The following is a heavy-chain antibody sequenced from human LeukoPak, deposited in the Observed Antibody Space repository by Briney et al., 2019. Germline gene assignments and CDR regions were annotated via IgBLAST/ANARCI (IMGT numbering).Heavy chain of an antibody. CDR2: INPNSGGT. J-gene: IGHJ5*02. D-gene: IGHD2-15*01. Sequence: ASVKVSCKTSGYTLTAYYIYWVRQAPGQGLEWMGRINPNSGGTDYAQNFQGRVTMTRDTSISTAYMELSRLRSDDTAVYYCARGYCSGGTCYLVENWLDPWGQGTLVTVSS. CDR3: ARGYCSGGTCYLVENWLDP. V-gene: IGHV1-2*06. CDR1: GYTLTAYY.